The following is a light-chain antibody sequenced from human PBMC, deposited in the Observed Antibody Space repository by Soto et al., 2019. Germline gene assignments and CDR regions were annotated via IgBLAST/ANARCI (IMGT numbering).Light chain of an antibody. CDR2: GAS. CDR3: QQYTHWPWT. V-gene: IGKV3-15*01. J-gene: IGKJ1*01. CDR1: QSVTSD. Sequence: DIVMTQSPATLSVSPGERAALSCRASQSVTSDLAWFQQQPGQSPRLLIYGASTRATGIPGRFSGSGSGTDFTLTISSLQSEDFAVYYCQQYTHWPWTFGQGTKVDI.